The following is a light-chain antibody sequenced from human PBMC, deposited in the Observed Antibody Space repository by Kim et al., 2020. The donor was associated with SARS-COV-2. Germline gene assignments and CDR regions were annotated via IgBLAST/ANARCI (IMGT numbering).Light chain of an antibody. CDR1: QSVSSNY. Sequence: EIVLTQSPGTLSLPPGERATLSCRASQSVSSNYLAWYQQKPGQAPRLLFYGASSRATGIPDRFSGSGSGTDFTLTISRLEPEDFAVYYCQHYGTSPFTFGPGTKVDIK. J-gene: IGKJ3*01. CDR3: QHYGTSPFT. CDR2: GAS. V-gene: IGKV3-20*01.